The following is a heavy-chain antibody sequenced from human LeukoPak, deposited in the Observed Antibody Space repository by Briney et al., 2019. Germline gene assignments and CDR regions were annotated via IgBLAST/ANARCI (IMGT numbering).Heavy chain of an antibody. CDR1: GFTFSSYG. Sequence: PGRSLRLSCAASGFTFSSYGMHWVRQAPGKGLEWVAVISYDGSNKYYADSVKGRFTTSRDNSKNTLYLQMNSLRAEDTAVYYCAKEGSSSSSVDYWGQGTLVTVSS. J-gene: IGHJ4*02. D-gene: IGHD6-6*01. CDR2: ISYDGSNK. CDR3: AKEGSSSSSVDY. V-gene: IGHV3-30*18.